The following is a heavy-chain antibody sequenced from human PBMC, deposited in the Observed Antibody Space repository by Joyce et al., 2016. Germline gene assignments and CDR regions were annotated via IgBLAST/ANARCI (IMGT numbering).Heavy chain of an antibody. CDR1: GTSISSDYY. CDR2: IYYGGST. J-gene: IGHJ4*02. V-gene: IGHV4-38-2*02. D-gene: IGHD3/OR15-3a*01. Sequence: QVHLQESGPGLLKPSETLSLTCAVSGTSISSDYYWGWLRQAPGKGLEWIGSIYYGGSTFYNPSRKSRVTSSVDTSKNQLSLEVRSVTAADTAVYYCARDRQQKWFFYWGQGTPVTVSS. CDR3: ARDRQQKWFFY.